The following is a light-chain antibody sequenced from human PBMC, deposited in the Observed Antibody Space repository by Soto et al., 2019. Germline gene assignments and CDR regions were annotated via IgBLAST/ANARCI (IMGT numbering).Light chain of an antibody. J-gene: IGLJ3*02. CDR2: HDA. CDR3: QAWDSSAAWV. V-gene: IGLV3-1*01. Sequence: SYELTQPPSMSVSPGQTVTITCSGDELRHKYVSWYQQKPGQSPMVVIYHDAKRPSGIPERFSGSNSGNTATLTISGTQALDEADYYCQAWDSSAAWVFGGGTKLTVL. CDR1: ELRHKY.